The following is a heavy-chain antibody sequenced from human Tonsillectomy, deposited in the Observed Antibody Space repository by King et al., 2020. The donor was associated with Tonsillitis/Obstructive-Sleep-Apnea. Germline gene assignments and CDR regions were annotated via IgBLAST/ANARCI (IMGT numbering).Heavy chain of an antibody. CDR2: ISYDGSNK. CDR3: ASPVTGRRASFDY. D-gene: IGHD5-18*01. Sequence: VQLVESGGGVVQPGRSLRLSCAASGFTFSSYAMHWGRQAPGKGLEWVAVISYDGSNKYYADSVKGRFTISRDNSKNTLYLQMNSLRAEDTAVYYCASPVTGRRASFDYWGQGTLVTVSS. V-gene: IGHV3-30*01. J-gene: IGHJ4*02. CDR1: GFTFSSYA.